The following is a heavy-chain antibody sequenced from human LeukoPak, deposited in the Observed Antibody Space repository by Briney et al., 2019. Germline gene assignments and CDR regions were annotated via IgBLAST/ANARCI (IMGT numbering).Heavy chain of an antibody. D-gene: IGHD3-22*01. CDR3: AKNSYLNYYDSSGYYYHAFDI. CDR1: GFTFSSYA. CDR2: ISGSGGSI. V-gene: IGHV3-23*01. J-gene: IGHJ3*02. Sequence: GGSLRLSCAASGFTFSSYAMRWVRQAPGKGLEWVSGISGSGGSIYYADSVKGRFTISRDNSKNTLYLQMNSLRVEDTAVYYCAKNSYLNYYDSSGYYYHAFDIWGQGTMVTVSS.